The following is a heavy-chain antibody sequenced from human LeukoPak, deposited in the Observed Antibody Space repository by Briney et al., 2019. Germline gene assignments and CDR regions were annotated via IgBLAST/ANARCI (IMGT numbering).Heavy chain of an antibody. CDR2: IYYSGST. J-gene: IGHJ4*02. CDR1: VGSISSGYYY. D-gene: IGHD3-22*01. Sequence: PSETLSLTCTVSVGSISSGYYYWSWIRQPPGKGLEWIGYIYYSGSTYYNPSLKSRVTISVDTSKNQFSLKLSSVTAADTAVYYCARYYDSSGYYDYWGQGTLVTVSS. V-gene: IGHV4-30-4*01. CDR3: ARYYDSSGYYDY.